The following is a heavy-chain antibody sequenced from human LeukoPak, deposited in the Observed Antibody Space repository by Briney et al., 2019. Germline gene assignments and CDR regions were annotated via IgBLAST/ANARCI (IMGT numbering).Heavy chain of an antibody. CDR3: ARGIQLWLRGPNFDY. CDR2: IYHSGST. J-gene: IGHJ4*02. Sequence: SGTLSLTCAVSGGSLSSSNRWSWVRQPPGKGLEWIGEIYHSGSTNYNPSLKSRVTISVDKSKNQFSLKLSSVTAADTAVYYCARGIQLWLRGPNFDYWGQGTLVTVSS. V-gene: IGHV4-4*02. D-gene: IGHD5-18*01. CDR1: GGSLSSSNR.